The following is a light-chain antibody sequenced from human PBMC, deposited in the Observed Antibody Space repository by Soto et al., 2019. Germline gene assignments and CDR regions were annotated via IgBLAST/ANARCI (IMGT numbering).Light chain of an antibody. J-gene: IGKJ1*01. Sequence: EIVMTQSPATLSVSPGERATLSCGASQSVSSNLAWYQQKPGQAPRLLIYGASTRATGIPARFSGSGSGTVFTLTINILEPDDFAVYYCHQYGNSPQTFGQGTKVDIK. CDR2: GAS. V-gene: IGKV3-15*01. CDR3: HQYGNSPQT. CDR1: QSVSSN.